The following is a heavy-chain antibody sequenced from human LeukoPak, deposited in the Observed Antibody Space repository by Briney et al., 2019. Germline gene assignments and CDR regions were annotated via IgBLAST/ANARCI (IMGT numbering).Heavy chain of an antibody. CDR2: ISSNGGST. V-gene: IGHV3-64*01. Sequence: PGGSLRLSCAASGFTFSSYAMHWVRQAPGKGLEYVLAISSNGGSTYYANSVKGRFTISRDNSKNTLYLQMGSLRAEDMAVYYCARDYQGDYWGQGTLVTVSS. J-gene: IGHJ4*02. D-gene: IGHD2-2*01. CDR1: GFTFSSYA. CDR3: ARDYQGDY.